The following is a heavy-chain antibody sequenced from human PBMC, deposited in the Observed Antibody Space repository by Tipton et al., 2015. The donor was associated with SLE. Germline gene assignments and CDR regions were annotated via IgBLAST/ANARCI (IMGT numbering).Heavy chain of an antibody. CDR3: AREERSISSVDY. V-gene: IGHV4-38-2*02. J-gene: IGHJ4*02. D-gene: IGHD6-6*01. CDR2: IYHSGST. Sequence: TLSLTCTVSGYSISSGYYWGWIRQPPGKGLEWIGSIYHSGSTYYNPSLKSRVTTSVDTSKNQFSLKLSSVTAADTAVYYCAREERSISSVDYWGQGTLVTV. CDR1: GYSISSGYY.